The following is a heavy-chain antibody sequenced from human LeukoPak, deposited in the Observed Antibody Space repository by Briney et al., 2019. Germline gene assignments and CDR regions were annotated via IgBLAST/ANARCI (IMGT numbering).Heavy chain of an antibody. Sequence: SETLSLTCTVSGGSISSYYWSWIRQPAGKGLEWIGRIYTSGSTNYNPSLKSRVTMSVDTSKNQFSLKLYSVTAADTAVYYCARLFGYYDTSGYLKQSAFDIWGQGTMVTVSS. J-gene: IGHJ3*02. CDR1: GGSISSYY. V-gene: IGHV4-4*07. D-gene: IGHD3-22*01. CDR2: IYTSGST. CDR3: ARLFGYYDTSGYLKQSAFDI.